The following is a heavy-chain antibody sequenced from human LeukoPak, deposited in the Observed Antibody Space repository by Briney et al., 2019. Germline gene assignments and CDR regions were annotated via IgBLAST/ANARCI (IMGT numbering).Heavy chain of an antibody. CDR2: LYTSGST. CDR3: ARDRGHYDSSGYLFDY. CDR1: GDSISSYY. V-gene: IGHV4-4*07. D-gene: IGHD3-22*01. J-gene: IGHJ4*02. Sequence: SDTLSLTCTVSGDSISSYYGSWIRQPAGKGLQWFGRLYTSGSTNYNPSLKSRVTMSIDTSKNQFSLKLSSVTAADTAVYYCARDRGHYDSSGYLFDYWGQGTLVTVSS.